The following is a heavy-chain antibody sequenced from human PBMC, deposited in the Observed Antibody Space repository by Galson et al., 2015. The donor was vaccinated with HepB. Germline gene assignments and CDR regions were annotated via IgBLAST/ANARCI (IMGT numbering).Heavy chain of an antibody. J-gene: IGHJ4*02. CDR2: INPYNGGT. CDR1: GFSFTGYY. D-gene: IGHD5-18*01. CDR3: ARARRIQLSTTPFDY. V-gene: IGHV1-2*02. Sequence: VKVSCKASGFSFTGYYIHWVRQAPGQGLEWLGWINPYNGGTNHAQNFQGRVTMTSDTSIWTAYMELSGLRFDDTAIYYCARARRIQLSTTPFDYWGQGALVTVSS.